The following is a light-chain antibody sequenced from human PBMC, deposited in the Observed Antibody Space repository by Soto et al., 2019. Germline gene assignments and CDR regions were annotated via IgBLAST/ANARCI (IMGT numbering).Light chain of an antibody. V-gene: IGLV2-23*02. Sequence: QSVLTQPASVSGSPGQSITISCTGTSSDVGSHNFVSWYQQRPGKAPKLMIFEVTKRPSGVSSRFSASNSGNTASLTISGLQAEDEADYYCSSYAGITAGVFGGGTKLTVL. J-gene: IGLJ2*01. CDR3: SSYAGITAGV. CDR1: SSDVGSHNF. CDR2: EVT.